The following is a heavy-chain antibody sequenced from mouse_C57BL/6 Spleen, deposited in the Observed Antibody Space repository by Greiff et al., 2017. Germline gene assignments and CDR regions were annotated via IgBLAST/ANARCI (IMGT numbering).Heavy chain of an antibody. CDR1: GYTFTSYW. Sequence: QVQLKQPGAELVKPGASVKLSCKASGYTFTSYWMHWVKQRPGQGLEWIGMIHPNSGSTNYNEKFKSKATLTVDKSSSTAYMQLSSLTSEDSAVYYCARGNYDYDRGFAYWGQGTLVTVSA. J-gene: IGHJ3*01. CDR3: ARGNYDYDRGFAY. V-gene: IGHV1-64*01. CDR2: IHPNSGST. D-gene: IGHD2-4*01.